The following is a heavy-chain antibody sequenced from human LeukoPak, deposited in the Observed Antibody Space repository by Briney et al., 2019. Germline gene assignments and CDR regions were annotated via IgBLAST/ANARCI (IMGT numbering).Heavy chain of an antibody. CDR3: AKWGDTIFGVVSEPDDY. CDR2: ISGSGGST. V-gene: IGHV3-23*01. CDR1: GFTFSSYA. Sequence: GGSLRLSCAASGFTFSSYAMSWVRQAPGKGLEWVSAISGSGGSTYYADSVKGRFTISRDNSKNTLYLQMNSLRAEDTAVYYCAKWGDTIFGVVSEPDDYWGQGTLVTVSS. J-gene: IGHJ4*02. D-gene: IGHD3-3*01.